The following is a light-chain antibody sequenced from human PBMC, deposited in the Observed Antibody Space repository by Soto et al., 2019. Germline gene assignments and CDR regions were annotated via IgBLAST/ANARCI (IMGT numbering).Light chain of an antibody. J-gene: IGLJ1*01. CDR2: EVS. CDR1: SSDVGKYDY. Sequence: QSVLTQPPSASRSPGQSVTISCTGTSSDVGKYDYVSWFQHHPGKAPKLIIYEVSKRPSGVPDRFSGSKSGSTASLPVSGLQTEDEADYYCSAYVAGSNVFGNGTKVTV. V-gene: IGLV2-8*01. CDR3: SAYVAGSNV.